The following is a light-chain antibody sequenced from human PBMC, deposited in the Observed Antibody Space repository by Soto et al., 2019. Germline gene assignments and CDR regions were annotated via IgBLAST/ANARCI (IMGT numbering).Light chain of an antibody. CDR2: DAS. Sequence: EIVMTQSPATLSLSPGEGATLSCRASQNVHSDLAWYQQKPGQAPRLLIYDASTRAPGIPARFSGAGSGTEFTLTISSLQSEDFAIYYCQQYTNWPPLTFGGGTKVEI. CDR1: QNVHSD. CDR3: QQYTNWPPLT. J-gene: IGKJ4*01. V-gene: IGKV3-15*01.